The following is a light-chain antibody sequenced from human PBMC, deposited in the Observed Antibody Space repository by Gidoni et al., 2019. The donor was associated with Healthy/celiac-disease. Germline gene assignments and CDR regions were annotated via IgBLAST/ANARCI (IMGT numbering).Light chain of an antibody. V-gene: IGKV1-9*01. Sequence: DIQLTQSPSFLSASVGDRVTICRASQGISSYLAWYQQKPGKAPKLLIYAASTLQSGVPSRFSGSGSGTEFTLTISSLQPEDFATYYCQQLNSYLLTFGGGTKVEIK. J-gene: IGKJ4*01. CDR3: QQLNSYLLT. CDR2: AAS. CDR1: QGISSY.